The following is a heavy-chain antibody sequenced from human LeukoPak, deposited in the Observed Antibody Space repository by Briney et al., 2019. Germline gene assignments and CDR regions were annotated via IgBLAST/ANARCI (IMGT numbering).Heavy chain of an antibody. CDR3: AREDTITMVRGISVDY. CDR1: GGSISSGSYY. CDR2: IYTSGST. D-gene: IGHD3-10*01. Sequence: PSETLSLTCTVSGGSISSGSYYWSWIRQPAGKGLEWIGRIYTSGSTNYNPSLKSRVTISVDTSKNQFSLKLSSVTAADTAVYYCAREDTITMVRGISVDYWGQGTLVTVSS. V-gene: IGHV4-61*02. J-gene: IGHJ4*02.